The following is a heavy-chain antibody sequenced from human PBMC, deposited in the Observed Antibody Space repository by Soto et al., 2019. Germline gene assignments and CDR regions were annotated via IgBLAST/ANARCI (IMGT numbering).Heavy chain of an antibody. D-gene: IGHD6-19*01. Sequence: SETLSLTCAVSGGSISSSNWWSWVRQPPGKGLEWIGEIYHSGSTNYNPSLKSRVTISVDKSKNQFSLKLSSVTAADTAVYYCARVGRYSSGWYYFDYWGQGXLVTVYS. CDR1: GGSISSSNW. J-gene: IGHJ4*02. V-gene: IGHV4-4*02. CDR2: IYHSGST. CDR3: ARVGRYSSGWYYFDY.